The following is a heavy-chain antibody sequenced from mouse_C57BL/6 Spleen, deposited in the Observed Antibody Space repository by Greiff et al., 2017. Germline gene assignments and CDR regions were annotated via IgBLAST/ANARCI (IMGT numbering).Heavy chain of an antibody. V-gene: IGHV2-9-1*01. Sequence: VHLVESGPGLVAPSQSLSITCTVSGFSLTSYAISWVRQPPGRGLVWLGVIWTGGGTNYNSALHSRLSISKDNSKSQVFLKMNSLQTDDTARYYGASATTAPDWYFDVWGTGTTFTVSS. CDR2: IWTGGGT. CDR3: ASATTAPDWYFDV. D-gene: IGHD1-2*01. CDR1: GFSLTSYA. J-gene: IGHJ1*03.